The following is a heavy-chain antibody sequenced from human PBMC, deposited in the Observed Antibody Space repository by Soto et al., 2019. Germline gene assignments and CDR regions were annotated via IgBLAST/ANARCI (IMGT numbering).Heavy chain of an antibody. J-gene: IGHJ4*02. D-gene: IGHD4-17*01. CDR1: GFTFSSYT. CDR2: LSGSGGKT. CDR3: AKKAVTTDRANYFDY. Sequence: GGSLRLSCAASGFTFSSYTMSWVRQAPGKGLEWVSTLSGSGGKTYYADSVKGRFTISRDNSKNTLYLQMNSLRVEDTAVYYCAKKAVTTDRANYFDYWGQGTLVTVSS. V-gene: IGHV3-23*01.